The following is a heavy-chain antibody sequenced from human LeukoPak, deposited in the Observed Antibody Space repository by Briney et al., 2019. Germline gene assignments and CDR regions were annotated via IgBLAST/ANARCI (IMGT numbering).Heavy chain of an antibody. D-gene: IGHD2-2*01. CDR2: TYYRSKLYN. J-gene: IGHJ4*02. V-gene: IGHV6-1*01. Sequence: SQTLSLTCAISGESVSSNGAAWNWIRQSPSRGLEWLGRTYYRSKLYNEYSVSVKSRITINPDTSKNQFSLQLNSVTPEDSAVYYCVRGNMHFDYWGQGTLVTVSS. CDR3: VRGNMHFDY. CDR1: GESVSSNGAA.